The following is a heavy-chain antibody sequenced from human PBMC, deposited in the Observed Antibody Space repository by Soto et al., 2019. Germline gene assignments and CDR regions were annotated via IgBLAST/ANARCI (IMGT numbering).Heavy chain of an antibody. V-gene: IGHV3-23*01. CDR1: GFTFSSYA. CDR2: ISGSGGST. J-gene: IGHJ6*02. Sequence: GGSLRLSCAASGFTFSSYAMSWVRQAPGKGLEWVSAISGSGGSTYCADSVKGRFTISRDNSKNTLYLQMNSLRAEDTAVYYCAKGSRSPDCSGGSCYWGKYGMDVWGQGTTVTVSS. CDR3: AKGSRSPDCSGGSCYWGKYGMDV. D-gene: IGHD2-15*01.